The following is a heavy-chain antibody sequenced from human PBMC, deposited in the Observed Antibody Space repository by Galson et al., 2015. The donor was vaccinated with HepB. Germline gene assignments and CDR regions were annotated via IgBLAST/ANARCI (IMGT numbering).Heavy chain of an antibody. CDR3: AKASGTPRGRFDS. V-gene: IGHV3-23*01. J-gene: IGHJ5*01. CDR2: VNGGATHT. CDR1: GFTFSSFA. Sequence: SLRLSCAASGFTFSSFAMHWVRQAPRKGLEWVPVVNGGATHTNYADSVQGRLTIARDNSKDTGFLQMDGLRADDTAVYYCAKASGTPRGRFDSWGQGTLVTVSS.